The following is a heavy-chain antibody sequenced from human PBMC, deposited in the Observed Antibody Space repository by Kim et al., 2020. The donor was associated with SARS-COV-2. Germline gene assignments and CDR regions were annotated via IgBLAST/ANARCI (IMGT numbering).Heavy chain of an antibody. V-gene: IGHV1-2*02. D-gene: IGHD5-18*01. J-gene: IGHJ4*02. Sequence: TNYAQKFQGRVTMTRDTSISTAYMELSRLRSDDTAVYYCARRRGDSYGLNWGQGTLVTVSS. CDR2: T. CDR3: ARRRGDSYGLN.